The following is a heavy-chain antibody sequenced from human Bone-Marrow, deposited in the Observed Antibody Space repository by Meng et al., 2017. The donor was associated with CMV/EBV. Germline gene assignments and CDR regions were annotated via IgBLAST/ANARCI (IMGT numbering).Heavy chain of an antibody. D-gene: IGHD3-3*01. CDR2: IRSKAYGGTT. Sequence: GGSLRLSCTASGFTFGDYAMSWVRQAPGKGLEWVGFIRSKAYGGTTEYAASVKGRFTISRDDSKSIAYLQMNSLKTEDTAVYYCTTILHYDFWSGYYKGRGYWGQGTLVTVSS. CDR1: GFTFGDYA. V-gene: IGHV3-49*04. CDR3: TTILHYDFWSGYYKGRGY. J-gene: IGHJ4*02.